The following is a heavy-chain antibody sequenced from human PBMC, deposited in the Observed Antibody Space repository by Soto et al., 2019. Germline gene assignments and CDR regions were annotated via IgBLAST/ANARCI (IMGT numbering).Heavy chain of an antibody. V-gene: IGHV3-21*01. J-gene: IGHJ4*02. Sequence: EVQLVESGGGLVKPGGSLRLSCAASGFTFSSYSMNWVRQAPGKGLEWVSSISSSSSYIYYADSVKGRFTISRDNAKNPLYRRKKGLRAADTTVYYCARVEHGVYFDYWGQGPLVSVSS. CDR3: ARVEHGVYFDY. CDR2: ISSSSSYI. CDR1: GFTFSSYS. D-gene: IGHD3-3*01.